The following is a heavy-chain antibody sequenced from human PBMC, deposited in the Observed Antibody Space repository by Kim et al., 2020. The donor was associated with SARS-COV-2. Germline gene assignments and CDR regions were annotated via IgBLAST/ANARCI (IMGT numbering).Heavy chain of an antibody. Sequence: SETLSLTCAVYGGSFTGYYWSWIRQPPGKGLEWIGEINHRRSTNYNPSLKSRVTISVDTSKNQFSLKLSSVTAADTAVYYCARGHIEVTMIVVVITGGVYYFDYWGQGMLVSVSS. CDR1: GGSFTGYY. D-gene: IGHD3-22*01. J-gene: IGHJ4*02. CDR3: ARGHIEVTMIVVVITGGVYYFDY. V-gene: IGHV4-34*01. CDR2: INHRRST.